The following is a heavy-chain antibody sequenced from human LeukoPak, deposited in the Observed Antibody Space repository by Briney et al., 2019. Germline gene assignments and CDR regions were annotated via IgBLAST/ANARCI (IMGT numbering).Heavy chain of an antibody. CDR2: IIPILGIA. V-gene: IGHV1-69*04. CDR3: ARSREWFGELTDAFDI. CDR1: GGTFSSYA. D-gene: IGHD3-10*01. Sequence: ASVNVSCKASGGTFSSYAISWVRQAPGQGLEWMGRIIPILGIANYAQKFQGRVTITADKSTSTAYMELSSLRSEDTAVYYCARSREWFGELTDAFDIWGQGTMVTVSS. J-gene: IGHJ3*02.